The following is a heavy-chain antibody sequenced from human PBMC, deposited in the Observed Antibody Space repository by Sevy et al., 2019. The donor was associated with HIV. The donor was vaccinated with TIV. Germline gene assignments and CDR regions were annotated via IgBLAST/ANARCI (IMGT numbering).Heavy chain of an antibody. CDR2: IYYSGST. D-gene: IGHD3-22*01. J-gene: IGHJ4*02. V-gene: IGHV4-31*03. Sequence: SETLSLTCTVSGGSISSGGYYWSWIRQHPEKGLEWIGYIYYSGSTYYNPSLKSRVTISVDTSKNQFSLKLSSVTAADTAVYYCARSMIVVPATFDYWGQGTLVTVSS. CDR3: ARSMIVVPATFDY. CDR1: GGSISSGGYY.